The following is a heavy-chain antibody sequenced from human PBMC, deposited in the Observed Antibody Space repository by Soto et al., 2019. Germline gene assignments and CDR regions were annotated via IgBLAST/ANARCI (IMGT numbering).Heavy chain of an antibody. CDR2: ISSSSSYI. J-gene: IGHJ4*02. CDR1: FSSYS. V-gene: IGHV3-21*01. Sequence: FSSYSMNWVRQAPGKGLEWVSSISSSSSYIYYADSVKGRFTISRDNAKNSLYLQMNSLRAEDTAVYYCASGYYYDSSGYWPFDYWGQGTLVTVSS. CDR3: ASGYYYDSSGYWPFDY. D-gene: IGHD3-22*01.